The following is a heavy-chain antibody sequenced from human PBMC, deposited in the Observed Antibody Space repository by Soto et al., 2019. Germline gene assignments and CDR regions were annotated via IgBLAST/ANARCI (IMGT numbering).Heavy chain of an antibody. V-gene: IGHV1-69*12. D-gene: IGHD3-22*01. Sequence: QVQLVQSGAEVKKPGSSVKVSCKASGGTFSSYAIIWVRQAPGQGLEWMGGIIPIFGTANYAQKFQGRVTITADESTSPADMELSSLRSEDTAVYYCAEIVHPRYYYGMDVCGPGTTVTVSS. J-gene: IGHJ6*02. CDR2: IIPIFGTA. CDR1: GGTFSSYA. CDR3: AEIVHPRYYYGMDV.